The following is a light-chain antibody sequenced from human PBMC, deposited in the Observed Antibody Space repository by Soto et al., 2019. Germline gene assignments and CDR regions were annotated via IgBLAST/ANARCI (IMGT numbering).Light chain of an antibody. J-gene: IGLJ2*01. CDR3: GTWDSSLSAVV. V-gene: IGLV1-51*01. CDR1: SSNIGNNY. CDR2: DNN. Sequence: QSVLTQPPSVSAAPGQKVTISCSGSSSNIGNNYVSWYQHLPGTAPKLLICDNNNRPSGIPDRFSGSKSGTSATLGITGLQTGDEADYYCGTWDSSLSAVVFGGGTQLTVL.